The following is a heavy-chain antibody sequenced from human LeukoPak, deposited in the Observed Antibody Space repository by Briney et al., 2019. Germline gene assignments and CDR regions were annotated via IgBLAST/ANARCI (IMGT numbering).Heavy chain of an antibody. CDR1: GATFTSYA. CDR2: TIPIFGTA. J-gene: IGHJ3*02. CDR3: ARGINLLDSYDCGGDCYKDAFDI. V-gene: IGHV1-69*05. D-gene: IGHD2-21*02. Sequence: SVKVSCKASGATFTSYAISWVRQAPGQGLEWMGRTIPIFGTANYAQKFQGRVTITTDESTSTAYMELSSLRSEDTAVYYCARGINLLDSYDCGGDCYKDAFDIWGQGTMVTVSS.